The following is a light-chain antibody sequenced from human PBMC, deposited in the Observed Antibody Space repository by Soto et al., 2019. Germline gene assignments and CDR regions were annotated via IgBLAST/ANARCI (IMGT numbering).Light chain of an antibody. CDR2: AAS. CDR3: QQANSFPLT. J-gene: IGKJ4*01. Sequence: DMQMTQSPSSLSASLGDSVTIXXRSSQSISSYLNWYQQKPGKAPKIXIYAASSLQSGVPSRFSGSGSGTDFTLTISSLQPEDFATYYCQQANSFPLTFGGGTKVDIK. CDR1: QSISSY. V-gene: IGKV1-39*01.